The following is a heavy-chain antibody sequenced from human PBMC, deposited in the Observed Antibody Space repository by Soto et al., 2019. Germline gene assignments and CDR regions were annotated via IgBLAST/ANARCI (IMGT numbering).Heavy chain of an antibody. CDR1: GGSISSYY. CDR2: IYYSGST. D-gene: IGHD3-9*01. CDR3: ARQILTGPKLDY. J-gene: IGHJ4*02. V-gene: IGHV4-59*08. Sequence: SETLSLTCTVSGGSISSYYWSWIRQPPGKGLEWIGYIYYSGSTNYNPSLKSRVTITVDTSKNQFSLKLSSVTAADTAVYYCARQILTGPKLDYWGQGTLVTVSS.